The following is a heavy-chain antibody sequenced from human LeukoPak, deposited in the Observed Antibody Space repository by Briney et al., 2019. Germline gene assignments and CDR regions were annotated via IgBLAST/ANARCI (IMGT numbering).Heavy chain of an antibody. D-gene: IGHD3-9*01. V-gene: IGHV3-33*01. Sequence: GGSLRLLCAASGLTFRIYGMQGAPHARGKGLEWVEVIWYDGSNRYYADSVKGRITIPRDKCKNTLYLQMNTLRAEDTAVYYCARDLGSHYDTLAGPRTSGWFDPWGQGTLVTVSS. J-gene: IGHJ5*02. CDR2: IWYDGSNR. CDR3: ARDLGSHYDTLAGPRTSGWFDP. CDR1: GLTFRIYG.